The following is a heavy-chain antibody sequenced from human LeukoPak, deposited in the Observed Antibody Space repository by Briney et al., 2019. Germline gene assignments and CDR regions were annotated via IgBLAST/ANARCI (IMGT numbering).Heavy chain of an antibody. CDR1: GFTFSTYW. CDR2: TKSDGST. V-gene: IGHV3-74*01. Sequence: GGSLRLSCAASGFTFSTYWMHWVRQAPGKGLVWVSRTKSDGSTNYADSVKGRFTISRDNAKNTVSLQMNSLRPEDTGVYYCARAPSEIGGYYPEYFRHWGQGTLVTVSS. D-gene: IGHD3-22*01. J-gene: IGHJ1*01. CDR3: ARAPSEIGGYYPEYFRH.